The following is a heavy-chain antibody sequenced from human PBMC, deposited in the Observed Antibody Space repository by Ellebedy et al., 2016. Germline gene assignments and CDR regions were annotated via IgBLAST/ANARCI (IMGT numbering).Heavy chain of an antibody. CDR2: IIPIFGTA. D-gene: IGHD2-2*02. Sequence: SVKVSXXASGGTFSSYAISWVRQAPGQGLEWMGGIIPIFGTANYAQKFQGRVTITADESTSTAYMELSSLRSEDTAVYYCARVLSAAIHEDFDYWGQGTLVTVSS. CDR3: ARVLSAAIHEDFDY. J-gene: IGHJ4*02. CDR1: GGTFSSYA. V-gene: IGHV1-69*13.